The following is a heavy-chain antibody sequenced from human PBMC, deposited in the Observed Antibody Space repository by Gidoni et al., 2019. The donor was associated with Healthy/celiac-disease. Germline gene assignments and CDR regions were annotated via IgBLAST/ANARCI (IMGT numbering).Heavy chain of an antibody. D-gene: IGHD2-15*01. CDR3: ARSRLGYCSGGSCSSSFDY. V-gene: IGHV3-48*02. CDR2: ISSSSSTI. J-gene: IGHJ4*02. CDR1: GFTFSSYS. Sequence: EVQLVESGGGLVQPGGSLRLSCAASGFTFSSYSMNWVRQAPGKGLEWVSYISSSSSTIYYADSVKGRFTISRDNAKNSLYLQMNSLRDEDTAVYYCARSRLGYCSGGSCSSSFDYWGQGTLVTVSS.